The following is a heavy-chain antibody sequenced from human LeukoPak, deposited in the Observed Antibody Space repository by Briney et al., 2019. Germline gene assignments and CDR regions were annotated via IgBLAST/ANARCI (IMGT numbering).Heavy chain of an antibody. CDR2: IYYSGST. D-gene: IGHD1-1*01. Sequence: SQTLSLTCTVSGGSISSGGYYWSWIRQHPGKGLEWIGYIYYSGSTCYNPSLKSRVTMSVDTSKNQFSLKLSSVTAADTAVYYCARAETGTHFDYWGQGTLVTVSS. J-gene: IGHJ4*02. CDR3: ARAETGTHFDY. CDR1: GGSISSGGYY. V-gene: IGHV4-31*03.